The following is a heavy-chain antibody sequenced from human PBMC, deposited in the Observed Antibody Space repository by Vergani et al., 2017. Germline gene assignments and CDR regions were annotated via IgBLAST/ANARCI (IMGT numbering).Heavy chain of an antibody. J-gene: IGHJ4*02. CDR1: GYSISSGYY. V-gene: IGHV4-38-2*02. Sequence: QVQLQESGPGLVKPSETLSLTCAVSGYSISSGYYWAWIRQPPGKGLEWIGNIYLSGSNFYNPSLKSRFTMSVATSKNQFSLKLTSVTAAETAIYCCARDSDPRGWFPNWGQGTRVSVSS. CDR2: IYLSGSN. D-gene: IGHD6-19*01. CDR3: ARDSDPRGWFPN.